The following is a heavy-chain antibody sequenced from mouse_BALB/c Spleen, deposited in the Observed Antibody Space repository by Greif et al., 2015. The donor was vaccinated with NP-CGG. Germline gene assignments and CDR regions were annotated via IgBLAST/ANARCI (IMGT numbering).Heavy chain of an antibody. CDR3: ARAMGYDYDENGMDY. CDR1: GYTFSSCW. Sequence: QVQLQQPGAELMKPGASVKISCKATGYTFSSCWIEWVKQRPGHGLEWIGEILPGSGSTNYNEKFKGKATFTADTSSNTAYMQLSSLTSEDSAVYYCARAMGYDYDENGMDYWGQGTSVTVSS. CDR2: ILPGSGST. V-gene: IGHV1-9*01. J-gene: IGHJ4*01. D-gene: IGHD2-4*01.